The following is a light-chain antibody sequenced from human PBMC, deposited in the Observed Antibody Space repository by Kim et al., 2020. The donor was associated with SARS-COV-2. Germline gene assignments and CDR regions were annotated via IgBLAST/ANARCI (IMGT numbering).Light chain of an antibody. Sequence: EIVLTQSPGTLSLSPGERATLSCRASQSVSSSYLAWYQQKPGQAPRLLIYGASSWATGIPDRFSGSGSGTDFTLTISRLEPEDFAVYYCQQYGSSLYTFGQGAKLEI. CDR2: GAS. V-gene: IGKV3-20*01. CDR1: QSVSSSY. CDR3: QQYGSSLYT. J-gene: IGKJ2*01.